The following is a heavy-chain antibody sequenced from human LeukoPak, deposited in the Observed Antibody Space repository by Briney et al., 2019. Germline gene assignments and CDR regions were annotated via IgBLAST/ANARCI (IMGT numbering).Heavy chain of an antibody. CDR1: GGSFNNYA. CDR2: FIPILDTT. CDR3: ARSNDYDYHFNY. Sequence: ASVKVSCKASGGSFNNYAVTWVRQAPGQGLEWMGGFIPILDTTNYAPNFQGRVTITTDESSTTAYMELSSLKWGDTALYYCARSNDYDYHFNYWGQGTLVTVSS. D-gene: IGHD5-12*01. V-gene: IGHV1-69*05. J-gene: IGHJ4*02.